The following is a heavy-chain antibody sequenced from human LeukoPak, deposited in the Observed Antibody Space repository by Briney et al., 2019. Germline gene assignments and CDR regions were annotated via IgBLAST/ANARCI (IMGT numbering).Heavy chain of an antibody. CDR2: ITSSGTHI. V-gene: IGHV3-21*01. J-gene: IGHJ6*03. CDR1: GFTVSSFN. CDR3: ARDPYSGNYGNDYYYYMDV. D-gene: IGHD1-26*01. Sequence: GGSLRLSCAASGFTVSSFNMNWVRQAPGKAMEWVSSITSSGTHIFYADSVRGRFTISRDNAKNSLYLQMDSLGPDDTAVYYCARDPYSGNYGNDYYYYMDVWGKGTTVTISS.